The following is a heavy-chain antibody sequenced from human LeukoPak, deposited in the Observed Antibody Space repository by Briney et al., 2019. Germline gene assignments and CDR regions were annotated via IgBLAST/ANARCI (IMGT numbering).Heavy chain of an antibody. Sequence: SVKVSCKSSGGTFSTYGFTWVRQAPGQGLEWMGWIFPKFGTSNYAQRFQGRVTITADESTNTAYMEMRSLRSDDTAVYYCARGSSGSHTFDFWGQGSLVTVSS. CDR3: ARGSSGSHTFDF. V-gene: IGHV1-69*13. CDR2: IFPKFGTS. CDR1: GGTFSTYG. D-gene: IGHD1-26*01. J-gene: IGHJ4*02.